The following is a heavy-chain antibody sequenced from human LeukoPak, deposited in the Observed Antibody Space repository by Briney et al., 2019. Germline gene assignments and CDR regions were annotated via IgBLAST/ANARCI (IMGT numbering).Heavy chain of an antibody. CDR1: GGSIGSSFYC. J-gene: IGHJ4*02. V-gene: IGHV4-39*01. CDR3: ARRGSENYYVDY. Sequence: PSETLSLTCTVSGGSIGSSFYCWGWIRQPPGKGLEWIGTICYTGSTYYNPSLQSRVTISVDTSNNQFSLKLSSVTTADTAVYYCARRGSENYYVDYWGQGTLVTVSS. CDR2: ICYTGST. D-gene: IGHD3-10*01.